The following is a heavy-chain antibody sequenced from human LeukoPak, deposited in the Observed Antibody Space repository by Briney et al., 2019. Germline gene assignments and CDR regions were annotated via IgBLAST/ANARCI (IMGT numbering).Heavy chain of an antibody. CDR3: AKGIGYSSSLGYYYYYGMDV. Sequence: PGGSLRLSCAASGFTFSSYGMHRVRQAPGKGLEWVAVISYDGSNKYYADSVKGRFTISRDNSKNTLYLQMNSLRAEDTAVYYCAKGIGYSSSLGYYYYYGMDVWGQGTTVTVSS. D-gene: IGHD6-6*01. V-gene: IGHV3-30*18. CDR2: ISYDGSNK. CDR1: GFTFSSYG. J-gene: IGHJ6*02.